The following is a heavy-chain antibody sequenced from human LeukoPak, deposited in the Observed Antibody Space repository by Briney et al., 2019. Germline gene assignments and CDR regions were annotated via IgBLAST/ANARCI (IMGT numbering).Heavy chain of an antibody. D-gene: IGHD3-10*01. CDR3: ARYGSGTSYITNYFDY. CDR1: GFTFSSYS. CDR2: ISSDSRTI. J-gene: IGHJ4*02. V-gene: IGHV3-48*02. Sequence: QPGGSLRLSCAASGFTFSSYSMNWVRQAPGKGLEWVSYISSDSRTIYYADSVKGRFTISRDNAKNLLYLQMKSLRDEDTAVYYCARYGSGTSYITNYFDYWGQGTLVTVSS.